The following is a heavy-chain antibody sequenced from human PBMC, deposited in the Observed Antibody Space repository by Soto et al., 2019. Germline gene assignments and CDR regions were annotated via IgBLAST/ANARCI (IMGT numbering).Heavy chain of an antibody. CDR3: ASAPVGVVVADNFDY. V-gene: IGHV4-31*01. CDR1: GGSISSGGYY. Sequence: QVHLQESGPGLVKPSQTLSLTCTVSGGSISSGGYYWSCIRQHPGKGLEWIGYIYYSGSTYYNPSLKSLFTISVDTSKNQFSMKLSSVTAADTAVYYCASAPVGVVVADNFDYWGQGTLVTVSS. J-gene: IGHJ4*02. CDR2: IYYSGST. D-gene: IGHD2-15*01.